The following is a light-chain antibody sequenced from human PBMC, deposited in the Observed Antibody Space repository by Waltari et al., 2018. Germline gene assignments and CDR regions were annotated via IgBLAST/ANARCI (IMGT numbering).Light chain of an antibody. V-gene: IGKV1-39*01. CDR3: QQSHTMLYT. CDR1: QSIDTF. CDR2: GAT. Sequence: DIQLTQSPSSLSASVGDRVTITCRASQSIDTFLNWYQQRPGKAPKVLIYGATTLQSGVPSRFSGSGSGTHCTLTISSLQPDDFATYFCQQSHTMLYTFGQGTKLEIK. J-gene: IGKJ2*01.